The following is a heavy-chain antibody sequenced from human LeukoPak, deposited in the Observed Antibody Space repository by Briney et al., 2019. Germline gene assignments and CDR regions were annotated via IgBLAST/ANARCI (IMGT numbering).Heavy chain of an antibody. CDR2: ISGGGEDT. J-gene: IGHJ2*01. CDR1: GFTFNNYA. V-gene: IGHV3-23*01. CDR3: AKPRAMTTGVGRYFDL. Sequence: GGSLRLSCAASGFTFNNYAMSWIRQAPGKGLEWVSAISGGGEDTYYPDSVKGRFTISRDNSKNTLYLQMNSLRAEDTAIYYCAKPRAMTTGVGRYFDLWGRGTLVTVSS. D-gene: IGHD1-1*01.